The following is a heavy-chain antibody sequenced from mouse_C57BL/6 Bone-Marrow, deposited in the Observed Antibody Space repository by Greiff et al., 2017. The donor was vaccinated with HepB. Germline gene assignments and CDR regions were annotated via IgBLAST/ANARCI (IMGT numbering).Heavy chain of an antibody. Sequence: VQLQQSGAELVRPGASVKLSCTASGFNIKDYYMHWVKQRPEQGLEWIGWLDPENGDTEYASNIQGKATITADTSSNTAYLQLSSLTSEDTAVYYCTRLDDGYSYAMDYWGQGTSVTVSS. CDR2: LDPENGDT. D-gene: IGHD2-3*01. CDR3: TRLDDGYSYAMDY. V-gene: IGHV14-4*01. CDR1: GFNIKDYY. J-gene: IGHJ4*01.